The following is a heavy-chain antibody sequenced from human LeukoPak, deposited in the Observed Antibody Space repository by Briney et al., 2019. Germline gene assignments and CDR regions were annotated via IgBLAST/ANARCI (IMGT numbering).Heavy chain of an antibody. CDR3: VRDRSSGWSAGTFDC. D-gene: IGHD6-19*01. J-gene: IGHJ4*02. CDR1: GFTFSSYW. Sequence: PGGSLRLSCAASGFTFSSYWMTWVRQAPGKGLEWVANIKQDGSEKYYVDSVKGRFTISGDNAKNSLYLQMNNLRVEDTAVYYCVRDRSSGWSAGTFDCWGQGTLVTVPS. CDR2: IKQDGSEK. V-gene: IGHV3-7*01.